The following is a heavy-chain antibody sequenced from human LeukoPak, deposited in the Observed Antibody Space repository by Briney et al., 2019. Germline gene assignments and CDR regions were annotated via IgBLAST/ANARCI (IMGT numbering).Heavy chain of an antibody. D-gene: IGHD4-11*01. J-gene: IGHJ4*02. CDR1: GFAFSSYW. Sequence: GGSLRPSCAASGFAFSSYWMHWVRQVPGKGLAWVSRINPGGSSTAYADSVKGRFTISRDNAKNTLYLQMNSLRAEDTAVYYCARSNQADDYWGQGTLVTVSS. CDR2: INPGGSST. V-gene: IGHV3-74*01. CDR3: ARSNQADDY.